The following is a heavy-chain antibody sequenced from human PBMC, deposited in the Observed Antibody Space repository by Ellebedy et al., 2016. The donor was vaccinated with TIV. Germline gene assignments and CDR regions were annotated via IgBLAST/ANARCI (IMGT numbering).Heavy chain of an antibody. J-gene: IGHJ4*02. CDR1: GFTFSSYA. D-gene: IGHD6-6*01. CDR3: AKATRGQLVRVDY. V-gene: IGHV3-23*01. Sequence: GESLKISXAASGFTFSSYAMSWVRQAPGKGLEWVSTIGDNGGSTHYADSVKGRFTISRDNSKNTLYLQMNSLRAEDTAVYYCAKATRGQLVRVDYWGQGTLVTVSS. CDR2: IGDNGGST.